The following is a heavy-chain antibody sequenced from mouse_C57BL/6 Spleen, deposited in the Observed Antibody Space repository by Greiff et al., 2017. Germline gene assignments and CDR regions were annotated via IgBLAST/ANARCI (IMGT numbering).Heavy chain of an antibody. CDR2: IHPSDSDT. D-gene: IGHD1-1*01. Sequence: QVQLKQPGAELVKPGASVKVSCKASGYTFTSYWMHWVKQRPGQGLEWIGRIHPSDSDTNYNQKFKGKATLTVDKSSSTAYMQLSSLTSEDSAVYYCAIIYYGSSYYFDYWGQGTTLTVSS. V-gene: IGHV1-74*01. J-gene: IGHJ2*01. CDR3: AIIYYGSSYYFDY. CDR1: GYTFTSYW.